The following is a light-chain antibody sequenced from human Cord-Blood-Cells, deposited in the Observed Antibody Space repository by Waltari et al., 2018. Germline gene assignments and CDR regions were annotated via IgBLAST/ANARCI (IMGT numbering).Light chain of an antibody. J-gene: IGLJ2*01. CDR2: DVS. V-gene: IGLV2-14*01. CDR1: SSDVGGYHY. Sequence: QSALTQPASVSGSPGQSITISCTGTSSDVGGYHYVSWYQQHPGKAPKLMIYDVSNRHSGVSNRVSGSKSGHTASLTISGLQAEDEADYYCSSYTSSSTVVFGGGTKLTIL. CDR3: SSYTSSSTVV.